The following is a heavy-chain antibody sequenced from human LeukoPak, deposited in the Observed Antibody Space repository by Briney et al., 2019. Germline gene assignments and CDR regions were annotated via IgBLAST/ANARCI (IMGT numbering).Heavy chain of an antibody. J-gene: IGHJ4*02. CDR3: ARVMVPDY. D-gene: IGHD2-8*01. CDR2: IDWNGGST. CDR1: GFTFDDYG. Sequence: GESLRLSCAASGFTFDDYGMSWVRQTPGKGLEWVSGIDWNGGSTTYADSVKGRFTISRKNAKNSPYLQMNSLRVEDTALYYCARVMVPDYWGQGTLVTVSS. V-gene: IGHV3-20*04.